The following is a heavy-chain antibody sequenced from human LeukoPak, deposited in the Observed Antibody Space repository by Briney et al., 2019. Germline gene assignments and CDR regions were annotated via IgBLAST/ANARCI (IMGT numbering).Heavy chain of an antibody. V-gene: IGHV1-46*01. CDR2: INPSGDGT. J-gene: IGHJ5*02. CDR3: AKETPNTGWFDP. Sequence: ASVKVSCEASGHTFTTYYVHLVRQAPGQGLEWMGVINPSGDGTNYPQRFQGRVTLTRDTSTSTVYMELSSLRSEDTAIYYCAKETPNTGWFDPWGQGTLVTVSS. D-gene: IGHD1-14*01. CDR1: GHTFTTYY.